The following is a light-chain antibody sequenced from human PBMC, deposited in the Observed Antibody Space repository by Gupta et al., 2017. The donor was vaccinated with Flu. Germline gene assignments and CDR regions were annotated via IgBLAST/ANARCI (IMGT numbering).Light chain of an antibody. V-gene: IGLV1-44*01. CDR1: SSNIGSNT. CDR2: SNN. Sequence: QSVLTQPPSASGTPGQRVTISCSGSSSNIGSNTVNWYQQLPGTAPKLLIYSNNQRPSGVPDRFSGSKSGTSASLAISGLQSEDEADYYCAAWDDSRNGRLVFGGGTKLTVL. CDR3: AAWDDSRNGRLV. J-gene: IGLJ2*01.